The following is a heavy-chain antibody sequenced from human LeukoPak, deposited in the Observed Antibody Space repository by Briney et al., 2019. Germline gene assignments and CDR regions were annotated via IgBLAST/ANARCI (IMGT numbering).Heavy chain of an antibody. CDR3: ARVAIPYDISPYYDGYMDV. V-gene: IGHV4-59*01. D-gene: IGHD3-22*01. J-gene: IGHJ6*03. Sequence: PSQTLSLTCTVSGGSISGYYWSWIRQSPDKGLEWIGFIYYSGTTNYNPSLQSRVTISVDTSKNQFSLKLSSVTAADTAVYYCARVAIPYDISPYYDGYMDVWGKGTTVTVSS. CDR2: IYYSGTT. CDR1: GGSISGYY.